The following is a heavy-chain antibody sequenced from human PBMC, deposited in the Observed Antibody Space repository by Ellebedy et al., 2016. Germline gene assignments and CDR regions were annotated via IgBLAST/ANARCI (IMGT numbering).Heavy chain of an antibody. J-gene: IGHJ4*02. CDR2: INPSGGST. D-gene: IGHD5-12*01. V-gene: IGHV1-46*01. Sequence: ASVKVSXXASGYTFSTYYIHWVRQAPGQGLEWMGFINPSGGSTSYAQKFQGRVTMTRDTSTSTVCMELSSLRSDDTAVYYCARNRDSGLDYWGQGTLVTVSS. CDR1: GYTFSTYY. CDR3: ARNRDSGLDY.